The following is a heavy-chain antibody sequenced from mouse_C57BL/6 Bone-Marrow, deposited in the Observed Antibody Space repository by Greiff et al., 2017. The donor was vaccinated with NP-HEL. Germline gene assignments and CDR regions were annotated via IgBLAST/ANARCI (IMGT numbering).Heavy chain of an antibody. D-gene: IGHD2-1*01. V-gene: IGHV1-72*01. CDR1: GYTFTSYW. CDR3: ARERGFYYGNSGAMDY. J-gene: IGHJ4*01. CDR2: IDPNSGGT. Sequence: QVQLQQPGAELVKPGASVKLSCKASGYTFTSYWMHWVKQRPGRGLEWIGRIDPNSGGTKYNEKFKSKATLTVDKPSSTAYMQLSSLTSEDSAVDYCARERGFYYGNSGAMDYWGQGTSVTVSS.